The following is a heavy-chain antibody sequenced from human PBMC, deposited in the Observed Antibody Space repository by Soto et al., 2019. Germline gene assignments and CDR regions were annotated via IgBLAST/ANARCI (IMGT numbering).Heavy chain of an antibody. CDR1: GFTFSSYA. CDR2: ISYDGSIK. Sequence: QVQLVESGGGVVQPGRSLKLSCADSGFTFSSYAMHWVRQAPGKGLEWVAIISYDGSIKYHADSVKGRFTISRDNSKNTLYLQMNSLRAEDTAVYYCARDLSGYGYDYWGQGTLVTVSS. D-gene: IGHD5-18*01. J-gene: IGHJ4*02. CDR3: ARDLSGYGYDY. V-gene: IGHV3-30*04.